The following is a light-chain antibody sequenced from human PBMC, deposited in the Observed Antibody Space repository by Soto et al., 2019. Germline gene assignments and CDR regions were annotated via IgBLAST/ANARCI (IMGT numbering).Light chain of an antibody. J-gene: IGKJ1*01. CDR3: QQYNDWPLT. CDR2: GAS. CDR1: QSVSSSY. Sequence: EIVLTQSPGTLSLSAGERATLSCRASQSVSSSYLAWYQQKPGQAPRLLIYGASSRATGIPDRFSGSGSGTDFTLTISSLQSEDFALYYCQQYNDWPLTFGQGTKVDIK. V-gene: IGKV3-20*01.